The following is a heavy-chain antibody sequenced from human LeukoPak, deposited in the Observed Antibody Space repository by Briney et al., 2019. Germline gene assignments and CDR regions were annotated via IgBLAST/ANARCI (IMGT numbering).Heavy chain of an antibody. CDR1: GFTFSSYG. D-gene: IGHD2-8*01. CDR3: ARDLGGPTTTGSLDY. J-gene: IGHJ4*02. Sequence: PGGSLRLSCAASGFTFSSYGMHWVRQAPGKGLEWVAVISYDGSNKYYADSVKGRFTISRDNSKNTLYLQMNSLRAEDTAVYYCARDLGGPTTTGSLDYWGQGTLVTVSS. V-gene: IGHV3-30*03. CDR2: ISYDGSNK.